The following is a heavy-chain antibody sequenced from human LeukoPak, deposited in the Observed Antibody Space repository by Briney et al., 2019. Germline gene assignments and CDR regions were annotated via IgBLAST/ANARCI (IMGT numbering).Heavy chain of an antibody. V-gene: IGHV1-2*02. J-gene: IGHJ5*02. D-gene: IGHD4-17*01. CDR2: INPNSGGT. CDR3: ARVPDFGDYGAP. CDR1: GYTFTGYY. Sequence: ASVEVSCKASGYTFTGYYMHWVRQAPGQGLEWMGWINPNSGGTNYAQKFQGRVTMTRDTSISTAYMELSSLRSDDTAVYYCARVPDFGDYGAPRGQGTLVTVSS.